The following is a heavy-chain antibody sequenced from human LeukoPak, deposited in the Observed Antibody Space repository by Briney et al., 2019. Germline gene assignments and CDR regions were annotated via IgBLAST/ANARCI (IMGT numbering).Heavy chain of an antibody. D-gene: IGHD6-13*01. V-gene: IGHV3-23*01. CDR3: ARSYSSSWSRLEYYYYYYMDV. CDR1: GFSFSSYG. J-gene: IGHJ6*03. Sequence: GGSLRLSCGASGFSFSSYGMSWVRQVPGVGLEWVSGISGSDDRTSYADSVKGRFTISRDNSKNTLYLQMNSLRAEDTAVYYCARSYSSSWSRLEYYYYYYMDVWGKGTTVTISS. CDR2: ISGSDDRT.